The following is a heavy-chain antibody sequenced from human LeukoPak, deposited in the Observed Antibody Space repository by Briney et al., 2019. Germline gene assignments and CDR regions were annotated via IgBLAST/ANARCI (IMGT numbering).Heavy chain of an antibody. J-gene: IGHJ5*02. V-gene: IGHV4-39*07. CDR2: IYYSGST. Sequence: SETLSLTCTVSGGSISSSSYYWGWIRQPPGKGLEWIGSIYYSGSTYYSPSLKSRVTISVDTSKNQFSLKLSSVTAADTAVYYCARGYHYYDSSGSLWFDPWGQGTLVTVSS. D-gene: IGHD3-22*01. CDR3: ARGYHYYDSSGSLWFDP. CDR1: GGSISSSSYY.